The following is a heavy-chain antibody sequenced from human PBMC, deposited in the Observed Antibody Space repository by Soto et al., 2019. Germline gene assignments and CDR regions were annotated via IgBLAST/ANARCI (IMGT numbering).Heavy chain of an antibody. Sequence: PSETLSLTCTVSGGSISSYYWGWIRQPPGKGLEWIGYIFYSGSTNYNPSLEGRVTISRDNAKNSLYLQMNSLRAEDTAVYYCARDAEQCLDYWGQGTLVTVSS. V-gene: IGHV4-59*12. CDR3: ARDAEQCLDY. CDR2: IFYSGST. J-gene: IGHJ4*02. D-gene: IGHD6-19*01. CDR1: GGSISSYY.